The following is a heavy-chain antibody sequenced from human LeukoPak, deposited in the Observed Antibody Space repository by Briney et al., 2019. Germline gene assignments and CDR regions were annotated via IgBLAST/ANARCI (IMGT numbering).Heavy chain of an antibody. Sequence: GGSLRLSCEASGSTFSSYWMHWVRQAPAKGPEWVSRIQNDGSSTVYADSVKGRFTISRDNAKNTLYLQMNTLRVEDTAVYYCVCYGIAPPYWGQGTLVTVSS. V-gene: IGHV3-74*01. D-gene: IGHD2-8*01. CDR3: VCYGIAPPY. CDR1: GSTFSSYW. CDR2: IQNDGSST. J-gene: IGHJ4*02.